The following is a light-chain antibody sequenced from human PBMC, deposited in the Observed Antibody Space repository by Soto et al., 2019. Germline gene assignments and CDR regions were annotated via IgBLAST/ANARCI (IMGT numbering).Light chain of an antibody. Sequence: EIVMTQSPATLSVSPGERATLSCRASQSVSNKLAWYQQKPGQAPRLLIYGASSRATGIPDRFSGSGSGTDFTLTISRLEPEDFAVYYCQQYGSSALTFGGGTKVDIK. CDR3: QQYGSSALT. J-gene: IGKJ4*01. CDR1: QSVSNK. CDR2: GAS. V-gene: IGKV3-20*01.